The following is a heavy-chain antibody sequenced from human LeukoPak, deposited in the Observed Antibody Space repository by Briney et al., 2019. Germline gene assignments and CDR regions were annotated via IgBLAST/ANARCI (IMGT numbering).Heavy chain of an antibody. CDR2: INHSGST. Sequence: SETLSLTCAVYGGSFSGYYWSRLRHPPGKGLEWIGEINHSGSTNYNPSLKSRVTISVDTSKNQFSLKLSSVTAADTAVYYCARETQLEYFDYWGQGTLVTVSS. CDR3: ARETQLEYFDY. J-gene: IGHJ4*02. CDR1: GGSFSGYY. D-gene: IGHD3-3*01. V-gene: IGHV4-34*01.